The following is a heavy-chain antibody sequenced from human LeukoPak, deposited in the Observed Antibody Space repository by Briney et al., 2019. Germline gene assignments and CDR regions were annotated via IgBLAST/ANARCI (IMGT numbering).Heavy chain of an antibody. CDR1: GGTFSSYA. CDR2: IIPILGIA. Sequence: GASVKVSCKASGGTFSSYAISWVRQAPGQGLEWMGRIIPILGIANYAQKFQGRVTITADKSTSTAHMELSSLRSEDTAVYYCARGDGYFDYWGQGTLVTVSS. V-gene: IGHV1-69*04. J-gene: IGHJ4*02. CDR3: ARGDGYFDY. D-gene: IGHD5-24*01.